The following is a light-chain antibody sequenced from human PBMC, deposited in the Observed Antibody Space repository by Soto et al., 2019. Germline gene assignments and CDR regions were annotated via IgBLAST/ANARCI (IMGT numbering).Light chain of an antibody. CDR2: LGS. J-gene: IGKJ1*01. V-gene: IGKV2-28*01. CDR1: QILLHSNGYNY. Sequence: DIVITHSPLSLPVTPVDPASISFMSSQILLHSNGYNYLDWYLQKPGQSPQLLIYLGSNRASGVPDRFSGSGSGTDFTLKISRVEAEDVGVYYCMQALQTPPTFGQGTKVDIK. CDR3: MQALQTPPT.